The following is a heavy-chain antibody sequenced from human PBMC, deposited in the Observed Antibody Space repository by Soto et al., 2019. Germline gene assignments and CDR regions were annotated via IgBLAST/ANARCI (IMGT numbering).Heavy chain of an antibody. CDR1: GYTFTGYY. J-gene: IGHJ5*02. V-gene: IGHV1-2*04. Sequence: VQLVQSGAEVKKPGASVKVSCKASGYTFTGYYMHWVRQAPGQGLEWMGWINPNSGGTNYAQKFQGWVTMTRDTSISTAYIDLSRLRSDDTAVHYCASDCGCDCYRDCFDPWGQGTLVTVSS. CDR3: ASDCGCDCYRDCFDP. CDR2: INPNSGGT. D-gene: IGHD2-21*01.